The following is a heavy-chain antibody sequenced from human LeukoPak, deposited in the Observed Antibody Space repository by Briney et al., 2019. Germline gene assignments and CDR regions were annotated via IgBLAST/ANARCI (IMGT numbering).Heavy chain of an antibody. CDR1: GYSFSSYW. V-gene: IGHV5-51*01. Sequence: GESLKISCKGSGYSFSSYWIGWVRQMSGKGLEWMGIIYPGDSDTRYSPSLQGQVTISADKSINTAYLQWSSLKASDSAMYYCARRRDLYSGSYYPFDYWGQGTLVTVSS. J-gene: IGHJ4*02. CDR2: IYPGDSDT. D-gene: IGHD1-26*01. CDR3: ARRRDLYSGSYYPFDY.